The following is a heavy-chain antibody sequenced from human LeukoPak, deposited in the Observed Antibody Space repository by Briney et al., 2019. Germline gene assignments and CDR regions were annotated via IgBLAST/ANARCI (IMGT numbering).Heavy chain of an antibody. V-gene: IGHV3-74*01. CDR3: ARDWVYKIDY. J-gene: IGHJ4*02. Sequence: PGGSLRLSCETAGFTSSRYVMHWVRRTPGKGLVWVSRISHDGIISYADSVKGRFTISRDNAKNTLILQMNSLRVEDTAVYYCARDWVYKIDYWGRGTLVTVSS. CDR1: GFTSSRYV. D-gene: IGHD5-24*01. CDR2: ISHDGII.